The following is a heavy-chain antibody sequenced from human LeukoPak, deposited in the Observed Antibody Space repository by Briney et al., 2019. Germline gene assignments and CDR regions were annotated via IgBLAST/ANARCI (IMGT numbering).Heavy chain of an antibody. Sequence: GGSLRLSCAASGFTFSSYAMHWVRQAPGKGLEWVAVISYDGSNKYYADSVKGRFTISRDNSKNTLYLQMNSLSTEDTAVYYCARQISESGVRGVIYWFDPWGQGTLVTVSS. V-gene: IGHV3-30*14. CDR2: ISYDGSNK. D-gene: IGHD3-10*01. CDR3: ARQISESGVRGVIYWFDP. J-gene: IGHJ5*02. CDR1: GFTFSSYA.